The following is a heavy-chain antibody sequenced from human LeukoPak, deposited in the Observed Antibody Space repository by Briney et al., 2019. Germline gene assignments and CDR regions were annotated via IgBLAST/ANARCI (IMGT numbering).Heavy chain of an antibody. D-gene: IGHD4-17*01. J-gene: IGHJ4*02. CDR3: ARDPSLESDYGVYATN. CDR1: GFTFDDYA. Sequence: GGSLRLSCAASGFTFDDYAMHWVRQAPGKGLEWVSGISWNSDNIGYADSVKGRFTISRDNAKKSLYLRMNSLRAEDTAVYYCARDPSLESDYGVYATNWGQGTLVTVSS. CDR2: ISWNSDNI. V-gene: IGHV3-9*01.